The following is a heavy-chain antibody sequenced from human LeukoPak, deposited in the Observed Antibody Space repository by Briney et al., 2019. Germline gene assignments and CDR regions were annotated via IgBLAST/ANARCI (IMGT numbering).Heavy chain of an antibody. CDR1: GYTFNHYY. V-gene: IGHV1-2*02. CDR3: ARSSSSHFDY. Sequence: ASVKVSCKPSGYTFNHYYMHWLRQAPGDRLEWTGWINPNSGGTNYAQKCQGRVTMTRDTSISTAYMELSRLRSDDTAVYYCARSSSSHFDYWGQGTLVTVSS. D-gene: IGHD6-6*01. CDR2: INPNSGGT. J-gene: IGHJ4*02.